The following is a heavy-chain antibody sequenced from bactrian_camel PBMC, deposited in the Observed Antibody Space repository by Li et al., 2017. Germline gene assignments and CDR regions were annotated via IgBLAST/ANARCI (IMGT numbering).Heavy chain of an antibody. CDR2: FTTRARST. Sequence: HVQLVESGGGSVQAGGSLTLSCVSRSSYGLNCLAWFRQAPGKEREGIAAFTTRARSTEYADSVKGRFTISQDNAENTVYLQMNSLKPEDTAMYYCAAADYNEYPKCDVASSGYNFWGQGTQVTVS. V-gene: IGHV3S63*01. J-gene: IGHJ4*01. CDR1: RSSYGLNC. CDR3: AAADYNEYPKCDVASSGYNF. D-gene: IGHD4*01.